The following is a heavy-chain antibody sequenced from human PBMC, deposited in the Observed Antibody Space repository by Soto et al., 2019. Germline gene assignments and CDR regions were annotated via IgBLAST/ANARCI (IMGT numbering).Heavy chain of an antibody. V-gene: IGHV4-39*01. Sequence: SETLSITCAVSGASISGSYYYWAWLRQSPGKGPEWIGSVFYTGFTSYNPSLESRVSVSVDTSKSQFSLKLSAVTAADTAVYYCATSQKGYNWNYFDHWGQGALVTVSS. CDR3: ATSQKGYNWNYFDH. J-gene: IGHJ4*02. D-gene: IGHD1-20*01. CDR2: VFYTGFT. CDR1: GASISGSYYY.